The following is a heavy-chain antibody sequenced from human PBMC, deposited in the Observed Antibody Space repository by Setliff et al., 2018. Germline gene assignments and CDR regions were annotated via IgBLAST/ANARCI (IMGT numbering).Heavy chain of an antibody. D-gene: IGHD3-10*01. J-gene: IGHJ4*02. CDR3: AKGRGEMDS. CDR2: IIHSGST. V-gene: IGHV4-34*12. Sequence: SETLSLTCAVYGGSFSGYYWSWIRQPPGKRLEWIGEIIHSGSTNYNPSLKRRVTISMETSKNQFSLKVSSVTAADTAIYYCAKGRGEMDSWGQGILVTVSS. CDR1: GGSFSGYY.